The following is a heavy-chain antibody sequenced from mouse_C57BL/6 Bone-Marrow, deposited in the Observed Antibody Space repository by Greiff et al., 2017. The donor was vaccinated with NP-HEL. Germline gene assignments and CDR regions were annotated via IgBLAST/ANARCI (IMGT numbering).Heavy chain of an antibody. CDR2: INPYNGGT. D-gene: IGHD2-4*01. CDR3: ACYNYLVDN. CDR1: GYTFTDYY. V-gene: IGHV1-19*01. Sequence: EVQLQQSGPVLVKPGASVKMSCKASGYTFTDYYMNWVKQSHGKSLEWIGVINPYNGGTSYNQKFKGKATLTVDKSSSTAYMELNSLSSEDSAVYYCACYNYLVDNWGQGTTLTVSS. J-gene: IGHJ2*01.